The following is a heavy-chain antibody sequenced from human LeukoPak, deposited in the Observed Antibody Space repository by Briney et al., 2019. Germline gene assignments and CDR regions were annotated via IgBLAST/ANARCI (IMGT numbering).Heavy chain of an antibody. CDR1: GYTFTSFG. CDR2: ISAYNGNT. D-gene: IGHD6-13*01. V-gene: IGHV1-18*01. J-gene: IGHJ6*02. Sequence: GASVRVSCKASGYTFTSFGITWVRQAPGQGLEWMAWISAYNGNTNYAQKLQGRVSVSTDTSTSAAYMELRSLRPDDTAVYNCARSWSERSRHYYGLDVWGQGTTVTVSS. CDR3: ARSWSERSRHYYGLDV.